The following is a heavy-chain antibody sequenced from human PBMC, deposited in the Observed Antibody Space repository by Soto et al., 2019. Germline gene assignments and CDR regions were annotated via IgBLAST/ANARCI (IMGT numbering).Heavy chain of an antibody. J-gene: IGHJ6*02. V-gene: IGHV4-59*01. CDR2: IYYSGST. Sequence: SETLSLTCTVSGGSISSYYWSWIRQPPGKGLEWIGYIYYSGSTNYNPSLKSRVTISVDTSKNQFSLKLSPVTAADTAVYYCARVTYYDFWSGYSNPYYYYGMDVWGQGTTVTVSS. D-gene: IGHD3-3*01. CDR3: ARVTYYDFWSGYSNPYYYYGMDV. CDR1: GGSISSYY.